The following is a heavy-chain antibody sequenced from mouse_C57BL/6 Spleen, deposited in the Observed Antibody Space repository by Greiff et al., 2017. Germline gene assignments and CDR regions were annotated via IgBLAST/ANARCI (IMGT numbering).Heavy chain of an antibody. D-gene: IGHD2-12*01. Sequence: ESGPGLVKPSQSLSLTCSVTGYSITSGYYWNWIRQFPGNKLEWMGYISYDGSNNYNPSLKNRISITRDTSKNQFFLKLNSVTTEDTATYYCARDEVYADPFAYWGQGNLVTVSA. CDR2: ISYDGSN. CDR1: GYSITSGYY. J-gene: IGHJ3*01. V-gene: IGHV3-6*01. CDR3: ARDEVYADPFAY.